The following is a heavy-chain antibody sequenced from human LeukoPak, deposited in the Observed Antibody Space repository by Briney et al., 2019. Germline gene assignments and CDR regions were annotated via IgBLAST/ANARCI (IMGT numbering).Heavy chain of an antibody. D-gene: IGHD6-13*01. CDR3: ARGNRIAAAGTDAFDI. CDR1: GYTFTGYY. CDR2: INPNSGGT. Sequence: ASVKVSCKASGYTFTGYYMHWVRQAPGQGLEWMGWINPNSGGTNYAQKFQGRVTMTRDTSISTAYMELSRLRSDDPVVYYCARGNRIAAAGTDAFDIWGQGTMVTVSS. V-gene: IGHV1-2*02. J-gene: IGHJ3*02.